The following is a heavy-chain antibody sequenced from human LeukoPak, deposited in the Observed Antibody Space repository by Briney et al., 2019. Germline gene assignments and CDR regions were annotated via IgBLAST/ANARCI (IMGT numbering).Heavy chain of an antibody. J-gene: IGHJ4*02. D-gene: IGHD3-10*01. CDR3: ASGYYGSGVDY. V-gene: IGHV4-59*01. CDR2: IYYSGRT. Sequence: PSETLSLTCTVSGGSISSYYWSWIRQPPGKGLEWIGYIYYSGRTSYNPSLKSRVTISVDTSKNQFSLKLSSVTAADTAVYYCASGYYGSGVDYWGQGTLVTVSS. CDR1: GGSISSYY.